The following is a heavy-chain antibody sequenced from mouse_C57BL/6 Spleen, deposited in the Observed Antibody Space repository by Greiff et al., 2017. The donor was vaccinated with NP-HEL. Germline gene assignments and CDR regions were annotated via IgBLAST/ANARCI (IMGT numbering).Heavy chain of an antibody. V-gene: IGHV1-26*01. J-gene: IGHJ3*01. Sequence: EVQLQQSGPELVKPGASVKISCKASGYTFTDYYMNWVKQSHGKSLEWIGDINPNNGGTSYNQKFKGKATLTVDKSSSTAYMELRSLTSEDSAVYYCATTPFITTVVERAYWGQGTLVTVSA. D-gene: IGHD1-1*01. CDR2: INPNNGGT. CDR3: ATTPFITTVVERAY. CDR1: GYTFTDYY.